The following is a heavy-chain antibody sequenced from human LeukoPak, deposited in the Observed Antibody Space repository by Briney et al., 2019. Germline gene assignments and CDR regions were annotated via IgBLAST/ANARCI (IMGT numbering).Heavy chain of an antibody. V-gene: IGHV3-30*03. Sequence: GGSLRLSCEASGFTFSSYGMHWVRRAPGKGLEWMTVISHDGRNENYVESVKGRFTISRDNSKNTLYLQMNSLRAEDTAVYYCARVSWKTTYGVGYFDLWGRGSLVTVSS. CDR1: GFTFSSYG. CDR2: ISHDGRNE. D-gene: IGHD4-11*01. CDR3: ARVSWKTTYGVGYFDL. J-gene: IGHJ2*01.